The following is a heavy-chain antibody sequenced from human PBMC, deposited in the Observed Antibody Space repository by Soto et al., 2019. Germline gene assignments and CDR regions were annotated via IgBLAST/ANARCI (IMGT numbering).Heavy chain of an antibody. Sequence: EVQLVESGGGLVKPGGSLRLACAASGFTFSDYNMNWVRQAPGKGLEWVSSISSSSGSYIYYADSVKGRFTISRDNAKNSVYLQMNSLRAGDTAVYYCARGIDYWGQGTLVTVSS. J-gene: IGHJ4*02. V-gene: IGHV3-21*06. CDR2: ISSSSGSYI. CDR1: GFTFSDYN. CDR3: ARGIDY.